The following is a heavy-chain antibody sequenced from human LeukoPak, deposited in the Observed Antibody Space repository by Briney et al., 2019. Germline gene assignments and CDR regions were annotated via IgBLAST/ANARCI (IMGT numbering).Heavy chain of an antibody. CDR1: GGSISSYY. Sequence: SETLSLTCTVSGGSISSYYWSWIRQPPGKGQEWIGYIYYSGSTNYNPSLKSRVTISVDTSKNQFSLKLSSVTAADTAVYYCARGRGDDYSNYGGRLGVFDIWGQGTMVTVSS. V-gene: IGHV4-59*01. J-gene: IGHJ3*02. CDR3: ARGRGDDYSNYGGRLGVFDI. D-gene: IGHD4-11*01. CDR2: IYYSGST.